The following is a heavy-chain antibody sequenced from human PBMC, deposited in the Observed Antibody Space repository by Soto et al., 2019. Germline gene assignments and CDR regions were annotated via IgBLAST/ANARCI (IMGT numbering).Heavy chain of an antibody. J-gene: IGHJ5*02. CDR3: ARTYYYGAGSSNWFDP. D-gene: IGHD3-10*01. V-gene: IGHV4-39*01. CDR1: GASISSSSYY. CDR2: IYYSGIT. Sequence: EGQYVTCPVSGASISSSSYYWGWIRQPPGKGLECIGSIYYSGITYYNPSLNRRVTISVDTSKNQFSLKLSSVTAADTAVYYCARTYYYGAGSSNWFDPWGQGTLVTVYS.